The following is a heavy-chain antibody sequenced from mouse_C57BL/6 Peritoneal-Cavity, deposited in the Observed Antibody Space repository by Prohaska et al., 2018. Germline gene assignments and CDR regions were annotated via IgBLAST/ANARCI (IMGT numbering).Heavy chain of an antibody. Sequence: GGLVKPGGSLKLSCAASGFTFSDYGMHWVRQAPEKGLEWVAYISSGISTIYYADTVKGRFTISRDNAKNTLFLQMTSLRSEDTAMYYCARGRLGAYWGQGTLVTVSA. CDR1: GFTFSDYG. D-gene: IGHD1-2*01. V-gene: IGHV5-17*01. CDR3: ARGRLGAY. J-gene: IGHJ3*01. CDR2: ISSGISTI.